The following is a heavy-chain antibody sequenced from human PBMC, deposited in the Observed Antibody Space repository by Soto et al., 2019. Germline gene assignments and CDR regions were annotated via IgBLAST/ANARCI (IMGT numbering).Heavy chain of an antibody. CDR1: GGTFSSYA. V-gene: IGHV1-69*13. Sequence: SVKVSCKASGGTFSSYAISWVRQAPGQGLEWMGGIIPIFGTANYAQKFQGRVTITADESTSTAYMELSSLRSEDTAVYYCASTGRGRTHYYYGMDVWGQGTRVSVSS. CDR3: ASTGRGRTHYYYGMDV. CDR2: IIPIFGTA. J-gene: IGHJ6*02.